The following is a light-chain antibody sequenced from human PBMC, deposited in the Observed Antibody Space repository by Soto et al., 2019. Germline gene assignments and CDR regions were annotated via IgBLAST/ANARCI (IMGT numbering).Light chain of an antibody. CDR3: IQDYNYPRT. CDR1: QGIRTE. V-gene: IGKV1-6*02. Sequence: AIQMTQSPSSLSASVGDRVTITCRASQGIRTELGWYQQRPGEAPKLLIYAASTLQSGVPSRFSGSGSGTDFTLTISSLQPEDVATYYCIQDYNYPRTFGQGTKVEIK. CDR2: AAS. J-gene: IGKJ1*01.